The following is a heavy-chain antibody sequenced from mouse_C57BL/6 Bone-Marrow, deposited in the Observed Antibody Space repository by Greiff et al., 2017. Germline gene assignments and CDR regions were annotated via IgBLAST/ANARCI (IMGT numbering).Heavy chain of an antibody. V-gene: IGHV5-16*01. CDR2: INYDGSST. CDR3: ARYYDSSSYAMDY. Sequence: EVKLVESEGGLVQPGSSMKLSCTASGFTFSDYYMAWVRQVPEKGLEWVANINYDGSSTYYLDSLKSRFIISRDNAKNILYLQMSSRKYENTTTYYCARYYDSSSYAMDYWGQGTSVTVSS. CDR1: GFTFSDYY. J-gene: IGHJ4*01. D-gene: IGHD1-1*01.